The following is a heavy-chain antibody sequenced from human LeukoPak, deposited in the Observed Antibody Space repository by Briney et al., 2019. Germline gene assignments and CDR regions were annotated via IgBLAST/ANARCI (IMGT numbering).Heavy chain of an antibody. J-gene: IGHJ6*03. V-gene: IGHV4-39*07. Sequence: SETLSLTCTVSGGSISSSSCYWAWIRQPPGKGLEWIGSINYSGSTYYNPSLQSRVTISINTTKNQFSLKLRFVTAADTAVYYCARVRCSGGSCPYYYYYMDVWGRGTTVTVSS. D-gene: IGHD2-15*01. CDR2: INYSGST. CDR3: ARVRCSGGSCPYYYYYMDV. CDR1: GGSISSSSCY.